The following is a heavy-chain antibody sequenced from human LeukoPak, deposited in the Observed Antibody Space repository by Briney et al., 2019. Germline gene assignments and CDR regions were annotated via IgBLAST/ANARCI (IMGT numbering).Heavy chain of an antibody. CDR2: ISASGDGT. J-gene: IGHJ3*02. D-gene: IGHD7-27*01. CDR3: AKHALGDAFDI. Sequence: GGSLRLSCAASGFTFSNYAMSWGRQAPGKGLDWVSAISASGDGTYYADSVKGRFTISRDNSKNTLYLQMNSLRAEDTAIYYCAKHALGDAFDIWGQGTMVSVSS. CDR1: GFTFSNYA. V-gene: IGHV3-23*01.